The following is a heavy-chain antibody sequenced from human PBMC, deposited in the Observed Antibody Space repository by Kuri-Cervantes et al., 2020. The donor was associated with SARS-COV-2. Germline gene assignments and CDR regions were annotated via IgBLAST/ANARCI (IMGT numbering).Heavy chain of an antibody. D-gene: IGHD4-17*01. J-gene: IGHJ3*02. Sequence: SVKVSCRASGGAFSSYAISWVRQAPGQGLEWMGGIIPIFGTANYAQKFQGRVTITTDESTSTAYMELSSLRSEDTAVYYCARDLMTTVTTGAFGIWGQGTMVTVSS. CDR3: ARDLMTTVTTGAFGI. V-gene: IGHV1-69*05. CDR2: IIPIFGTA. CDR1: GGAFSSYA.